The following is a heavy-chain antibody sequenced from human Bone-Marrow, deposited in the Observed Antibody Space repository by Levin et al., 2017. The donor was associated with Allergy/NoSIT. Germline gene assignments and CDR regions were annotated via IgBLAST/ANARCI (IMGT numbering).Heavy chain of an antibody. Sequence: GGSLRLSCAASGFSVTNYYMSWVRQAPGKGLEWVSLIHGAGSTYYAESVKGRFTISRDTSKNALYLQMNNLRGDDPAVYYCARDGPQIGIQYWGQGTLVTVS. D-gene: IGHD1-1*01. CDR2: IHGAGST. V-gene: IGHV3-53*01. J-gene: IGHJ1*01. CDR3: ARDGPQIGIQY. CDR1: GFSVTNYY.